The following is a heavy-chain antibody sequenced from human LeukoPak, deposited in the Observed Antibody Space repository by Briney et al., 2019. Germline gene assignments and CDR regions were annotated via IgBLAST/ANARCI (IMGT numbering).Heavy chain of an antibody. Sequence: SETLSLTCSVYGWPFSGHYWSWVRQPPGKGLEWIGEINESGSTEYNPSLTSRVTISVDTSKNQFSLRLTSVTAADTAVYHCARVPTSSWPSPDYWGQGTLVTVSS. CDR2: INESGST. J-gene: IGHJ4*02. CDR1: GWPFSGHY. D-gene: IGHD6-13*01. V-gene: IGHV4-34*01. CDR3: ARVPTSSWPSPDY.